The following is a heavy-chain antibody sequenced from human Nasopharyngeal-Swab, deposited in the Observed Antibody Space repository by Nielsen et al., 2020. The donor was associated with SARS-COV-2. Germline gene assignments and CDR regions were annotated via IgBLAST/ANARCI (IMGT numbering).Heavy chain of an antibody. CDR2: INHSGST. D-gene: IGHD2-2*01. CDR3: ARGLSGIVPAPILGLGPYYYYYYMDV. V-gene: IGHV4-34*01. J-gene: IGHJ6*03. Sequence: PGTRLEWIGDINHSGSTNYNPSLKRRVTISVDTSMNQFSLELSYVTAADTAVYYCARGLSGIVPAPILGLGPYYYYYYMDVWGKGTTVTVSS.